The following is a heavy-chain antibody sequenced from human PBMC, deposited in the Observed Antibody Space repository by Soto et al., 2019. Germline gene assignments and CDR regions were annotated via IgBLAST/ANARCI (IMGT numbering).Heavy chain of an antibody. D-gene: IGHD2-2*01. CDR2: ISREGVTK. V-gene: IGHV3-30*03. CDR3: ERRQGHAWSRDYFYAHGIEV. J-gene: IGHJ6*01. CDR1: GFTFEIYG. Sequence: GGSVILSCIASGFTFEIYGMHWVRQSPGKWLEWVAVISREGVTKNYADSVKGRFTVSRDSSKDTLYLQLNSLRREDTAVYYCERRQGHAWSRDYFYAHGIEVWGLGTXVPVSS.